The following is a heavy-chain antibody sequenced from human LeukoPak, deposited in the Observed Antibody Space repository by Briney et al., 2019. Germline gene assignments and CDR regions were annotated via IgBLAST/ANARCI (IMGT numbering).Heavy chain of an antibody. CDR3: ARGRLEIWSGPPYYYYYMDV. J-gene: IGHJ6*03. Sequence: SETLSLTCAVYGGSFSGYYWSWIRQPPGKGLEWIGEINHSGSTNYNPSLKSRVTISVDTSKNQFSLKLSSVTAADTAVYYCARGRLEIWSGPPYYYYYMDVWGKGTTVTVSS. CDR1: GGSFSGYY. D-gene: IGHD3-3*01. V-gene: IGHV4-34*01. CDR2: INHSGST.